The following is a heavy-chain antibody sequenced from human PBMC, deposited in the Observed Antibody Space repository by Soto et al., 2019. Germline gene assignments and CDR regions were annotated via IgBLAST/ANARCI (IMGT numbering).Heavy chain of an antibody. D-gene: IGHD6-19*01. CDR1: GGSISSSSYY. V-gene: IGHV4-39*01. CDR2: IYYSGST. CDR3: ARHPGVPQQWLAPFDY. J-gene: IGHJ4*02. Sequence: QLQLQESGPGLVKPSETLSLTCTVSGGSISSSSYYWGWIRQPPGKGLEWIGSIYYSGSTYYNPSLKSRVAISVDTSKNQSCLKLSSVTAADTAVYYCARHPGVPQQWLAPFDYWGQGTLVTVSS.